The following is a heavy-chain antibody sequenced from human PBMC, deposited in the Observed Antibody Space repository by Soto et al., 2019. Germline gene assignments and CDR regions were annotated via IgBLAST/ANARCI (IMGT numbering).Heavy chain of an antibody. V-gene: IGHV1-69*13. CDR2: IIPIFGTA. CDR3: ARGYQPIRPFDC. D-gene: IGHD2-15*01. J-gene: IGHJ4*02. Sequence: GASVKVSCKASGGTFSSYAISWVRQAPGQGLEWMGGIIPIFGTANYAQKFQGRVTITADESTTSVYMELSGLTSGDTGIYFCARGYQPIRPFDCWGQGTLVTVSS. CDR1: GGTFSSYA.